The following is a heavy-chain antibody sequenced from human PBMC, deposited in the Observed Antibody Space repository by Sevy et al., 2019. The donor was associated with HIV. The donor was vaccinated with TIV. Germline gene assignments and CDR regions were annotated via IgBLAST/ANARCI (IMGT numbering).Heavy chain of an antibody. J-gene: IGHJ4*02. D-gene: IGHD6-19*01. CDR2: IWYDGTNR. V-gene: IGHV3-33*01. Sequence: GGSLRLSCAASGFSISGYGMHWVRQAPGKGLEWVAVIWYDGTNREYADSVKGRFTISRDNSKNTLYLQMNSLRVEDTAVYYCAREDIRVAGIGYYFHSSGQRTMVTVSS. CDR1: GFSISGYG. CDR3: AREDIRVAGIGYYFHS.